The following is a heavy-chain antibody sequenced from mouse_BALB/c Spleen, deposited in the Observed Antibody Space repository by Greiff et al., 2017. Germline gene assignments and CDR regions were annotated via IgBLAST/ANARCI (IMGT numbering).Heavy chain of an antibody. CDR1: GFSLTSYG. D-gene: IGHD1-1*01. J-gene: IGHJ3*01. CDR3: SREYTTVVAPGY. CDR2: IWAGGST. V-gene: IGHV2-9*02. Sequence: VKLMESGPGLVAPSQSLSITCTVSGFSLTSYGVHWVRQPPGKGLEWLGVIWAGGSTNYNSALMSRLSISKDNSKSQVFLKMNSLQTDDTAMYYVSREYTTVVAPGYWGQGTLVTVSA.